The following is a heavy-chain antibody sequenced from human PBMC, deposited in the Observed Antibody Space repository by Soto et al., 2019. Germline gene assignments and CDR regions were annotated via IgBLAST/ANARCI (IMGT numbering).Heavy chain of an antibody. D-gene: IGHD3-9*01. CDR1: GGSISSGGYS. J-gene: IGHJ6*02. V-gene: IGHV4-30-2*01. Sequence: TLSLTCAVSGGSISSGGYSWSWLRQPPGKGLEWIGYVYHSGRSYYNPSLKSRVTMSVERSKNQFSLNLNSVTAADTAVYFCARGFDSYFYGLDVWGQGTTVTVSS. CDR3: ARGFDSYFYGLDV. CDR2: VYHSGRS.